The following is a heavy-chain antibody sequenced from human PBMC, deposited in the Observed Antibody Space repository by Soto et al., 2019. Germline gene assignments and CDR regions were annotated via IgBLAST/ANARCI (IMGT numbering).Heavy chain of an antibody. CDR1: GYSFTSYW. Sequence: PGESLKISFKGSGYSFTSYWISWVRQMPGKGLEWMGRIDPSDSYTNYSPSFQGHVTISADKSISTAYLQWSSLKASDTAMYYCARHFTVTYSNNWFDPWGQGTLVTVSS. CDR3: ARHFTVTYSNNWFDP. CDR2: IDPSDSYT. D-gene: IGHD4-4*01. V-gene: IGHV5-10-1*01. J-gene: IGHJ5*02.